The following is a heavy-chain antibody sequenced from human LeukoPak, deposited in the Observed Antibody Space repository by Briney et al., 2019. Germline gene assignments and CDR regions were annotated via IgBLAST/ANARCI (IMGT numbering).Heavy chain of an antibody. J-gene: IGHJ4*02. CDR2: MNPNSGNT. D-gene: IGHD6-19*01. V-gene: IGHV1-8*01. CDR1: GYTFTSYD. Sequence: GASVKVSCKASGYTFTSYDINWVRQATGQGLEWMGWMNPNSGNTGYAQKFQGRVTMTRNTSISTAYMELSSLRTEDTAVYYCARDSSSGWEFDYWGQGTLVTVSS. CDR3: ARDSSSGWEFDY.